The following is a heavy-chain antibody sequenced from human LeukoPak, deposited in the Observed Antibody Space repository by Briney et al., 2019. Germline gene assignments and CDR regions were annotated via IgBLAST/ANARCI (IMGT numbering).Heavy chain of an antibody. CDR2: INSDGNSP. V-gene: IGHV3-74*01. Sequence: GGSLRLSCAASGFIFSSSWMHWVRQAPGKGLVWVSCINSDGNSPTYADSVKGRFTISRDNAKNTLSLQMNSLRAEDTAVYYCARDGWSYSPQDYWGQGTLVTVSS. J-gene: IGHJ4*02. CDR1: GFIFSSSW. D-gene: IGHD1-26*01. CDR3: ARDGWSYSPQDY.